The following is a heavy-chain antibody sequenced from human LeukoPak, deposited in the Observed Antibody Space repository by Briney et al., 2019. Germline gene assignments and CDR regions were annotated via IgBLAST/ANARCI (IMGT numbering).Heavy chain of an antibody. D-gene: IGHD5-24*01. CDR3: AKREEMATIYYYGMDV. Sequence: AGGSLRLSCAASGFTFSSYAMSWVRQAPGKGLEWVSAISGSGGSTYYADSVKGRFTISRDNSKNTLYLQMNSLRAEDTAVYYCAKREEMATIYYYGMDVWGQGTTVTVSS. J-gene: IGHJ6*02. CDR2: ISGSGGST. V-gene: IGHV3-23*01. CDR1: GFTFSSYA.